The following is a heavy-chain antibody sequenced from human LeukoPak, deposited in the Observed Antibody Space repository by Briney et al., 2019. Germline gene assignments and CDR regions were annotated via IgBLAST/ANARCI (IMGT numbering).Heavy chain of an antibody. D-gene: IGHD3-16*01. CDR1: GYSISSGYY. V-gene: IGHV4-38-2*01. CDR2: IYHSGTT. J-gene: IGHJ4*02. CDR3: ARRDYGYYFDY. Sequence: PSETLSLTCAVSGYSISSGYYWDWIRQPPGKGLEWIVSIYHSGTTYYNPSLQSRVTISVDTSKNQFSLKLSSVTAADTAVYYCARRDYGYYFDYWGQGTLVTVSS.